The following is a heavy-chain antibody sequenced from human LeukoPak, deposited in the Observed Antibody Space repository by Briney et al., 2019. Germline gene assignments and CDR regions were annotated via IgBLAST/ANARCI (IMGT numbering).Heavy chain of an antibody. V-gene: IGHV3-23*01. D-gene: IGHD3-9*01. CDR2: ISGGGGST. CDR3: AKVNLRYYDILT. J-gene: IGHJ5*02. CDR1: GFTISNYW. Sequence: GGSLRLSCAASGFTISNYWMSWVRQAPGRGLEWVSAISGGGGSTYYADSVKGRFTISRDNSKNTLYLQMNSLRAEDTAVYYCAKVNLRYYDILTWGQGTLVTVSS.